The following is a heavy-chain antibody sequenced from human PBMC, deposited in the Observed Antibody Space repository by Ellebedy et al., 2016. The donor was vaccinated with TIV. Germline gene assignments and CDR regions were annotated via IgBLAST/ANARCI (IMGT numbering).Heavy chain of an antibody. V-gene: IGHV3-21*06. CDR2: ISSTSSHI. J-gene: IGHJ4*02. CDR1: GFTISSYS. Sequence: GESLKISXAASGFTISSYSMSWVRQAPGKGLEWVSYISSTSSHIYYADSVQGRFTISRDNAKNTLFLQVNSLRAEDTAVYYCARDTCFSTSCYSDYWGQGALVTVSS. D-gene: IGHD2-2*01. CDR3: ARDTCFSTSCYSDY.